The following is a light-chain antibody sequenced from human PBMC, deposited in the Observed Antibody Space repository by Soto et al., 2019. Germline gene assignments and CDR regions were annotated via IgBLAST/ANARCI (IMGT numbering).Light chain of an antibody. V-gene: IGKV1-39*01. Sequence: IQMTQSPSSLSASVLGRCTISFRATQNISSYLNWYQQKPGKAPKLLIYAASSLQSGGPPRFSGSGSGTDFTLTISRLQPEDFATYYCQQSYIAPWTFGQGTKVDIK. CDR3: QQSYIAPWT. CDR1: QNISSY. J-gene: IGKJ1*01. CDR2: AAS.